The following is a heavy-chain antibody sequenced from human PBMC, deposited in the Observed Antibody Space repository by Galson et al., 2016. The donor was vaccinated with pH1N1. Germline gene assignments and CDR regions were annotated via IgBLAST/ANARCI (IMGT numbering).Heavy chain of an antibody. D-gene: IGHD3-16*01. CDR1: GFSISSSGMG. CDR3: AHREVMITNAFDF. Sequence: PALVKPTQTLTLTCTFSGFSISSSGMGVGWIRQPPGKALEWLAVIYWDDDKRYSPSLKSRLPITKDTSKNHVVLTMTNMDPMDTATYYCAHREVMITNAFDFWGQGTMVTVSS. V-gene: IGHV2-5*02. CDR2: IYWDDDK. J-gene: IGHJ3*01.